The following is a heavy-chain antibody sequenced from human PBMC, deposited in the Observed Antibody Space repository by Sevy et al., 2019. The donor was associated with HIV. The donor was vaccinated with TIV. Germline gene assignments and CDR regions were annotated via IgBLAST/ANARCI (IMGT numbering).Heavy chain of an antibody. Sequence: ASVKVSCKASGYTFTGYYMHWVRQAPGQGLEWMGRINPNSGGTNYAQKFQGRATMTRDTSISTAYMELSRLRSDDTAVYYCARDGNYYYYGMDVWGQGTTVTVSS. CDR1: GYTFTGYY. J-gene: IGHJ6*02. CDR2: INPNSGGT. V-gene: IGHV1-2*06. D-gene: IGHD1-1*01. CDR3: ARDGNYYYYGMDV.